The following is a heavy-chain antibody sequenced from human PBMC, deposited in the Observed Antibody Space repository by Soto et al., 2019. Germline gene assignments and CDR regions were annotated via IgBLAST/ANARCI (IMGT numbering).Heavy chain of an antibody. CDR1: GYTFTSYD. V-gene: IGHV1-8*01. CDR2: MNPNSGNT. CDR3: VRAIDYGDIPTGDY. D-gene: IGHD4-17*01. Sequence: QVQLVQSGAEVKKPGASVKVSCKASGYTFTSYDINWVRQATGQGLEWMGWMNPNSGNTGYAQKFQGRVTMTRNTSISTAYMELSSLRSEDTAVYYCVRAIDYGDIPTGDYWGQGTLVTVSS. J-gene: IGHJ4*02.